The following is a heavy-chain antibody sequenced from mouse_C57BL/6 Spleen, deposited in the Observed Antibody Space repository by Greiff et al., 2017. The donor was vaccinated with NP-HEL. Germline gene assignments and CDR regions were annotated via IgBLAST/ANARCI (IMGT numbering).Heavy chain of an antibody. D-gene: IGHD1-1*01. CDR1: GFTFSDYY. Sequence: EVKLVESEGGLVQPGSSMKLSCTASGFTFSDYYMAWVRQVPEKGLEWVANINYDGSSTYYLDSLKSRFIISRDNAKNILYLQMSSLKSEDTATYYCARDRFSYGSSYWYFDVWGTGTTVTVSS. CDR2: INYDGSST. J-gene: IGHJ1*03. CDR3: ARDRFSYGSSYWYFDV. V-gene: IGHV5-16*01.